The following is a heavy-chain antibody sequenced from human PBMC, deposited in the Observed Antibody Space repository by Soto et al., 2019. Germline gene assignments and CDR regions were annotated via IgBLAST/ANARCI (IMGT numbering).Heavy chain of an antibody. Sequence: ASVKVSCTASGYTFTSYGISWVRQAPGQGLEWMGWISAYNGNTNYAQKLQGRVTMTTDTSTSTAYMELRSLRSDDTAVYYCARDKSTIFGVVTRPLFDYWGQGTLVTVSS. CDR3: ARDKSTIFGVVTRPLFDY. D-gene: IGHD3-3*01. J-gene: IGHJ4*02. CDR2: ISAYNGNT. CDR1: GYTFTSYG. V-gene: IGHV1-18*01.